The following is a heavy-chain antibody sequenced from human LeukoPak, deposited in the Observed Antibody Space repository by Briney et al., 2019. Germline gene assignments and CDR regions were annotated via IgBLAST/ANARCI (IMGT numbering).Heavy chain of an antibody. J-gene: IGHJ4*02. V-gene: IGHV3-48*01. Sequence: GGSLRLSCAASGFTFSSYSMNWVRQAPGKGLEWVSFISSSSSTIYYADSVKGRFTISRDNSKNTLYLQMNSLRAEDTAVYYCANPLTMIPGYWGQGTLVTVSS. CDR2: ISSSSSTI. D-gene: IGHD3-22*01. CDR1: GFTFSSYS. CDR3: ANPLTMIPGY.